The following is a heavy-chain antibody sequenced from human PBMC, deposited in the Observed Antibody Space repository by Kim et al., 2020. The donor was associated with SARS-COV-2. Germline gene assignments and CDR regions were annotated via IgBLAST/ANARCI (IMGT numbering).Heavy chain of an antibody. CDR3: ARVPYCGGDCYPVHGMDV. Sequence: SETLSLTCTVSGGSVSSGSYYWSWIRQPPGKGLEWIGYIYYSGSTNYNPSLKSRVTISVDTSKNQFSLKLSSVTAADTAVYYCARVPYCGGDCYPVHGMDVWGQGTTVTVSS. V-gene: IGHV4-61*01. D-gene: IGHD2-21*02. CDR2: IYYSGST. J-gene: IGHJ6*02. CDR1: GGSVSSGSYY.